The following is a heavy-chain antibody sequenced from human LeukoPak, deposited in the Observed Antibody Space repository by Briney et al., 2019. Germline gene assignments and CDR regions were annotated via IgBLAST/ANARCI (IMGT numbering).Heavy chain of an antibody. CDR1: GGSIGFYF. CDR2: INGNGVT. CDR3: VRDELRTTYRSSWDP. D-gene: IGHD3-16*02. Sequence: SATLSLTCTVSGGSIGFYFWSWIRQSAGKGLEWIGRINGNGVTNYNPSLKSRVTMSVDTSKSQFSLNLRSVTAADTSVYYCVRDELRTTYRSSWDPWGQGILVT. V-gene: IGHV4-4*07. J-gene: IGHJ5*02.